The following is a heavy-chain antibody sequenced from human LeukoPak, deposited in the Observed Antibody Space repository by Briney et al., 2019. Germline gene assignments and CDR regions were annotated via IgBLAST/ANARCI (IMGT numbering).Heavy chain of an antibody. Sequence: APVKGSCKPSGYIFSGFGVSWGRQAPGQRIEWMGWISAFNGNAAYAQNLQGRVTMTTDTSTNTAYMELTSLRSDDTAVYYCARSSAILTGFRTAFFDYWGQGTLVTVSS. CDR1: GYIFSGFG. D-gene: IGHD3-9*01. CDR3: ARSSAILTGFRTAFFDY. CDR2: ISAFNGNA. V-gene: IGHV1-18*01. J-gene: IGHJ4*02.